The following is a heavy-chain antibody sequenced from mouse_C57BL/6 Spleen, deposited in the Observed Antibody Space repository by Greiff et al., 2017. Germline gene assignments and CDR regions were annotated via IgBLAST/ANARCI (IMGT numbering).Heavy chain of an antibody. Sequence: QVQLQQSGAELVKPGASVKISCKASGYAFSSYWMNWVKQRPGKGLEWIGQIYPGDGDTNYNGKFKGKATLAADKSSSTAYMQLSSLTSEDSAVYCCARNYYDYDWFAYWGQGTLVTVSA. D-gene: IGHD2-4*01. J-gene: IGHJ3*01. CDR2: IYPGDGDT. V-gene: IGHV1-80*01. CDR3: ARNYYDYDWFAY. CDR1: GYAFSSYW.